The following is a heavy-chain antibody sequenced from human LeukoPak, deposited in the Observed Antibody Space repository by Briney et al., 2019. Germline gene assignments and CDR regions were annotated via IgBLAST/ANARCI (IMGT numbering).Heavy chain of an antibody. J-gene: IGHJ5*02. CDR3: AIMGTGSS. CDR2: IYYSGNT. D-gene: IGHD3-10*01. Sequence: SETLSLPCTVSGGSISRCDYYCGWIRKPPGQGMEWIGNIYYSGNTYYYNPSLKSRVTMSVDTSRNQFSLRLSSVTAADTAVYFCAIMGTGSSWGQGALVTVSS. V-gene: IGHV4-39*01. CDR1: GGSISRCDYY.